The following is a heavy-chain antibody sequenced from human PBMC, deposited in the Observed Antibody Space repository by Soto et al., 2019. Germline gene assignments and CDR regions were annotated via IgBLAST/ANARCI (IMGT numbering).Heavy chain of an antibody. V-gene: IGHV3-33*01. D-gene: IGHD2-2*01. CDR1: GFPFSTYA. Sequence: GGSLRLSCAASGFPFSTYAMHWVRQAPGEGLEWVAVVWYDGTDKNYADSVKGRFTISRDNSKSTLYLQMDHLRVEDTGVYHCARTDCSSSDCPRDLVGAVTMDYWGQGT. CDR2: VWYDGTDK. CDR3: ARTDCSSSDCPRDLVGAVTMDY. J-gene: IGHJ4*02.